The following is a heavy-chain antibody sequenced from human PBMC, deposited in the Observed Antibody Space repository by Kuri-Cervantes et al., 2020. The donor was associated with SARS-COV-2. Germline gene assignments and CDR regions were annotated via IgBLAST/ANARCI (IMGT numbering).Heavy chain of an antibody. V-gene: IGHV4-38-2*02. J-gene: IGHJ4*02. Sequence: SEPLSLTCTVSASSISNGYYWGWIRQPPGKGLEWIGTIYHIGGTYYHSGTPYYNPSLKSRVTISVDTSKNQFSLKLSSVTAADTAVYHCARSECELPKFDYWGQGTLVTVSS. CDR1: ASSISNGYY. CDR3: ARSECELPKFDY. D-gene: IGHD1-26*01. CDR2: IYHIGGTYYHSGTP.